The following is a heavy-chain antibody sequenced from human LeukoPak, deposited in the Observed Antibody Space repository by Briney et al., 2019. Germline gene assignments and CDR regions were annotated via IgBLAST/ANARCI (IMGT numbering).Heavy chain of an antibody. CDR3: AGPAVVAAQFDY. CDR1: GYTFSRFG. CDR2: ISTSNGNT. J-gene: IGHJ4*02. Sequence: GASVKVSCKASGYTFSRFGMSWVRQAPGQGLEWMGWISTSNGNTNYAQKFQDRVTLTTDTSTSTAYMELRSLRSDDTAVYFCAGPAVVAAQFDYWGQGTRVAVSS. D-gene: IGHD2-15*01. V-gene: IGHV1-18*01.